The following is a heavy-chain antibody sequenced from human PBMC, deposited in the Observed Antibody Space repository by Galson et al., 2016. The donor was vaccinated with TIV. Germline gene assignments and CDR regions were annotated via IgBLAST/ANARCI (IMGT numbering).Heavy chain of an antibody. V-gene: IGHV3-7*01. CDR1: GFTFSTYW. D-gene: IGHD4-17*01. J-gene: IGHJ4*02. CDR2: IKQDGTDQ. Sequence: SLRLSCAASGFTFSTYWMSWVRQAPGEGLQWVANIKQDGTDQNYVDSVKGRFTISRDNAKNTLFLQMNTLRPEDTAVYYCARDWDDYGAHSALDDWGQGTLGTVSS. CDR3: ARDWDDYGAHSALDD.